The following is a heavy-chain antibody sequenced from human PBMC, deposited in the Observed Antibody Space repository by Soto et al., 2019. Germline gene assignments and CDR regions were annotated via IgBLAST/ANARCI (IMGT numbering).Heavy chain of an antibody. Sequence: EVQLVESGGGLVQPGRSLRLSCAASGFTFDDYAMHWVRQAPGKGLEWVSGISWNSGSIGYAVSVKGRFTISRDNAKNSLYLQMNSLRAEDTALYYCSKAAYDYSLYYWGQGTLVTVSS. D-gene: IGHD4-4*01. CDR1: GFTFDDYA. CDR3: SKAAYDYSLYY. CDR2: ISWNSGSI. V-gene: IGHV3-9*01. J-gene: IGHJ4*02.